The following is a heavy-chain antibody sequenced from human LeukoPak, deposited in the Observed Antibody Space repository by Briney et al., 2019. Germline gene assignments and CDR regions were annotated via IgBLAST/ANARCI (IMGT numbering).Heavy chain of an antibody. CDR3: ARGRSSSSCSNWFDP. D-gene: IGHD2-2*01. Sequence: ASVKVSCKASGYTFTSYGISWVRQAPGQGLEWMGWISAYNGNTNYAQKLQGRVTMTTDTSTSTAYMELRSLRSDDTAVYYCARGRSSSSCSNWFDPWGQGTLVTVSS. CDR2: ISAYNGNT. J-gene: IGHJ5*02. V-gene: IGHV1-18*01. CDR1: GYTFTSYG.